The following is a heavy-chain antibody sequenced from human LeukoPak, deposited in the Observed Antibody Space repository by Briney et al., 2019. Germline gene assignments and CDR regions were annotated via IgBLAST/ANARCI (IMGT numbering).Heavy chain of an antibody. V-gene: IGHV3-NL1*01. CDR3: ARVCSSTSCYYGMDV. Sequence: GGSLRLSCAASGFTFSSYGMHWVRQAPGKGLEWVSVIYSGGSTYYADSVKGRFTISRDNSKNTLYLQMNSLRAEDTAVYYCARVCSSTSCYYGMDVWGKGTTVTVSS. CDR1: GFTFSSYG. J-gene: IGHJ6*04. CDR2: IYSGGST. D-gene: IGHD2-2*01.